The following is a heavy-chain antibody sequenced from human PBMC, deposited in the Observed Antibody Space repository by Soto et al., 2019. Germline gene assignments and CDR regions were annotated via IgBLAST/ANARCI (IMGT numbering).Heavy chain of an antibody. Sequence: SATLSLTCTVSGGSISSYYWSWIRQPPGKGLEWIGYIYYSGSTNYNPSLKSRVTISVDTSKNQFSLKLSSVTAADTAVYYCARVSSSWCFDYWGQGTLVTVS. V-gene: IGHV4-59*01. D-gene: IGHD6-13*01. J-gene: IGHJ4*02. CDR1: GGSISSYY. CDR3: ARVSSSWCFDY. CDR2: IYYSGST.